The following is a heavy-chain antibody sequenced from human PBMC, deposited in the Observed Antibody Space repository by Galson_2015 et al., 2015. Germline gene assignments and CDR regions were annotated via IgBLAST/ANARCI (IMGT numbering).Heavy chain of an antibody. CDR1: GYTFTTYG. D-gene: IGHD2-15*01. Sequence: SCKASGYTFTTYGVSWVRQAPGQGLEWMGRISPYNDYTNYAQGLQGRLTMTTDTSTSTAYMELRSLRSDDTAVYFCARADKSADFFDYWGHGTLVTVSS. V-gene: IGHV1-18*01. CDR3: ARADKSADFFDY. J-gene: IGHJ4*01. CDR2: ISPYNDYT.